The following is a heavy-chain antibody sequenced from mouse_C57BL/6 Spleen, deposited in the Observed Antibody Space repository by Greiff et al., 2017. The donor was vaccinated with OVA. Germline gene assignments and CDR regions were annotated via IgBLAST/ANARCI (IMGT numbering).Heavy chain of an antibody. CDR3: ARWGYDGYYSFDY. D-gene: IGHD2-3*01. CDR1: GYTFTDYN. Sequence: SGPELVKPGASVKIPCKASGYTFTDYNMDWVKQSHGKSLEWIGDINPNNGGTIYNQKFKGKATLTVDKSSSTAYMELRSLTSEDTAVYYCARWGYDGYYSFDYWGQGTTLTVSS. CDR2: INPNNGGT. J-gene: IGHJ2*01. V-gene: IGHV1-18*01.